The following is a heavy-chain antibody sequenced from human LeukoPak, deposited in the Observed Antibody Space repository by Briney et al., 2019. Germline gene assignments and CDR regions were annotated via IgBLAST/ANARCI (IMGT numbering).Heavy chain of an antibody. CDR2: IIPIFGTA. CDR1: GGTFSSYA. V-gene: IGHV1-69*05. D-gene: IGHD2-2*02. Sequence: SVKVSCKASGGTFSSYAISWVRQAPGQGLEWMGGIIPIFGTANYAQKFQGRVTITTDESTSTAYMELSSLRSEDTAVYYCASSTVVVPAAIMPNFDYWGQGTLVTVSS. J-gene: IGHJ4*02. CDR3: ASSTVVVPAAIMPNFDY.